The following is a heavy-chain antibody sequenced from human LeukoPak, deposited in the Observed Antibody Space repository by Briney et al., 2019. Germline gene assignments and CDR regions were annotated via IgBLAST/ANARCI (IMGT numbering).Heavy chain of an antibody. V-gene: IGHV3-23*01. D-gene: IGHD1-26*01. CDR1: GGSISSFY. CDR3: AKAGSIRFDY. CDR2: ISGSGGGGNT. Sequence: ETLSLTCTVSGGSISSFYWSWIRQPPGKGLEWVSGISGSGGGGNTYYADSVKGRFTISRDNSKNTLYLQMNSLRAEDTAVYYCAKAGSIRFDYWGQGTLVTVSS. J-gene: IGHJ4*02.